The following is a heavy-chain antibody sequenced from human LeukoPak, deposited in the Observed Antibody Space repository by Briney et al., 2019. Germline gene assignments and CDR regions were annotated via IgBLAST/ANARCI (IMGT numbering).Heavy chain of an antibody. V-gene: IGHV3-30-3*01. D-gene: IGHD3-3*01. J-gene: IGHJ4*02. Sequence: GRSLRLSCAASGFTFSSYAMHWVRQAPGKGLEWVAVISYDGSNKYYADSVKGRFTISRDNSENTLYLQMNSLRAEDTAVYYCASPNVLRFLEWLSPWSYFDYWGQGTLVTVSS. CDR2: ISYDGSNK. CDR1: GFTFSSYA. CDR3: ASPNVLRFLEWLSPWSYFDY.